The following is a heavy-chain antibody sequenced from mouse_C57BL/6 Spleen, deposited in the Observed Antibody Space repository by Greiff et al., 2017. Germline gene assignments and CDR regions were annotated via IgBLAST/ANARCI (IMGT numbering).Heavy chain of an antibody. D-gene: IGHD1-1*01. V-gene: IGHV10-1*01. CDR2: IRSKSNNYAP. Sequence: EVQGVESGGGLVPPKGSLKLSCAASGFSFNTYAMNWVRQAPGKGLELVARIRSKSNNYAPYYADSVKDRFANSRDDPESMLYMQMNNLKTEDTAMYYCVRHCGSEADYWGQGTSVTVAS. CDR1: GFSFNTYA. CDR3: VRHCGSEADY. J-gene: IGHJ4*01.